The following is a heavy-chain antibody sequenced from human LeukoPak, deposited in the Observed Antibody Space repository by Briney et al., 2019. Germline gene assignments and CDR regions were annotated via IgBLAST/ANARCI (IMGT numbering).Heavy chain of an antibody. CDR2: INTDGSST. J-gene: IGHJ4*02. CDR3: AKDSYSYGPFDY. V-gene: IGHV3-74*01. Sequence: GGSLRLSCAASGFTFSSYWMHWVRQAPGKGLVWVSRINTDGSSTSYADSVKGRFTISRDNAKNTLCLQMNSLRAEDTALYYCAKDSYSYGPFDYWGQGTLVTVSS. CDR1: GFTFSSYW. D-gene: IGHD5-18*01.